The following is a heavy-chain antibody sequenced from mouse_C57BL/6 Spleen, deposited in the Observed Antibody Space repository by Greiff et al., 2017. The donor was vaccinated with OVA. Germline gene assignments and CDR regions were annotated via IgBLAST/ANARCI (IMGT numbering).Heavy chain of an antibody. Sequence: QVQLKQSGAELVRPGTSVKVSCKASGYAFTNYLIEWVKQRPGQGLEWIGVINPGSGGTNYNEKFKGKATLTADKSSSTAYMQLSSLTSEDSAVYFCARDYRYFDVWGTGTTVTVSS. V-gene: IGHV1-54*01. CDR2: INPGSGGT. J-gene: IGHJ1*03. CDR3: ARDYRYFDV. CDR1: GYAFTNYL.